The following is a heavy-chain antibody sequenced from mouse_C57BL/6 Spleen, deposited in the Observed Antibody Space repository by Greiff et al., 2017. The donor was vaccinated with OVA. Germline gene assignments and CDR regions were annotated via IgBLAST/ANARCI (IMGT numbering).Heavy chain of an antibody. J-gene: IGHJ4*01. CDR2: INPSNGGT. CDR3: ARSVYDYAMDY. V-gene: IGHV1-53*01. Sequence: QVQLQQPGTELVKPGASVKLSCKASGYTFTSYWMHWVKQRPGQGLEWIGNINPSNGGTKYNEKFKSKATLPVDKSSSTAYMQLSSLTSEDSAVYCGARSVYDYAMDYWGQGTSVTVSS. CDR1: GYTFTSYW. D-gene: IGHD2-12*01.